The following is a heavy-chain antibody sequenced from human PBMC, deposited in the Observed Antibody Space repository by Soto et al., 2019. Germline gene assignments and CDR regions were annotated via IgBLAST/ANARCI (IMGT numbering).Heavy chain of an antibody. J-gene: IGHJ5*02. CDR2: IYYSGST. CDR3: ALSIFNWFDP. V-gene: IGHV4-39*01. CDR1: GGSISSSSYY. Sequence: SETLSLTCTVSGGSISSSSYYWGWIRQPPGKGLEWIGSIYYSGSTYYNPSLKSRVTISVDTSKNQFSLKLSSVTAADTAVYYCALSIFNWFDPWGQGTLVTVSS.